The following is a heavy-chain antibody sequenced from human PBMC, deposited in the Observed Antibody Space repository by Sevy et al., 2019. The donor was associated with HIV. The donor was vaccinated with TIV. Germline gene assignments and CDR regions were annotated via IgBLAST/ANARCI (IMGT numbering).Heavy chain of an antibody. V-gene: IGHV3-33*07. CDR1: GFTFSNYG. CDR3: ARDGSVVSPYYYYAMDV. J-gene: IGHJ6*02. CDR2: IWHDGSSK. Sequence: GGSLRLSCAASGFTFSNYGMYWVRKAPGKGLEWVAIIWHDGSSKHYADSVKGRFTISRENSKNALYLQMNNLRAEDTVVYYCARDGSVVSPYYYYAMDVWGQGTTVTVSS. D-gene: IGHD2-21*01.